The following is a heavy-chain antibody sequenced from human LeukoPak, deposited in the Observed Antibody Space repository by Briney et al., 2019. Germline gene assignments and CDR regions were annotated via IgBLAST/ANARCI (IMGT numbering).Heavy chain of an antibody. V-gene: IGHV3-23*01. Sequence: GGSLRLSCAASGFTFSSYAMSWVRQAPGKGLEWVSAISGSGGSTYYADSVKGRFTISRDNSKNTLYLEMNSLRAEDTAVYYCAKQRNGYCSSTSCYANYFDYWGQGTLVTVSS. CDR3: AKQRNGYCSSTSCYANYFDY. CDR1: GFTFSSYA. CDR2: ISGSGGST. D-gene: IGHD2-2*03. J-gene: IGHJ4*02.